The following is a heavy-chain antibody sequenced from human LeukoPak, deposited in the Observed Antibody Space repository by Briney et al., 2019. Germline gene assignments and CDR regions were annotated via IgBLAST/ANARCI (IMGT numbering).Heavy chain of an antibody. CDR3: AKQQLDLIAY. V-gene: IGHV3-48*03. D-gene: IGHD6-13*01. Sequence: GGSLRLSCAASGFTFRSYEMNWVRQAPGKGLEWVSYISSSGSTIYYADSVKGRFTISRDNAKNSLYLQMNSLRAEDTAVYYCAKQQLDLIAYGGQGTLVTVSS. J-gene: IGHJ4*02. CDR2: ISSSGSTI. CDR1: GFTFRSYE.